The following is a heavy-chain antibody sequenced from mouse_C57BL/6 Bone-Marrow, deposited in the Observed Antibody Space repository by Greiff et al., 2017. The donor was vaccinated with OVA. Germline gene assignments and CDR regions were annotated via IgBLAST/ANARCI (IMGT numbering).Heavy chain of an antibody. J-gene: IGHJ3*01. CDR1: GFTFSGYY. V-gene: IGHV5-16*01. CDR3: ARDDGYYSFAY. D-gene: IGHD2-3*01. Sequence: EVKLVESEGGLVQPGSSMKLSCTASGFTFSGYYMAWVRQVPEKGLEWVANINYDGSSTYYLDSLKSRFIISRDNAKNILYLQMSSLKSEDTATYYCARDDGYYSFAYWGQGTLVTVSA. CDR2: INYDGSST.